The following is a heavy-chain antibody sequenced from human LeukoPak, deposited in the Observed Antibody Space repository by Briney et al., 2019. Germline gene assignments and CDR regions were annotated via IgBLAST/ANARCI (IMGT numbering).Heavy chain of an antibody. CDR3: ASGGFEAFDI. V-gene: IGHV3-30*04. Sequence: GGSLRLSCAASGFTFSSYAMHWVRQAPGKGLEWVSVISYDGSNKYYADSVKGRFTISRDNSKNTLFLQMNSLRAEDMAVYYCASGGFEAFDIWGQGTMVTVSS. D-gene: IGHD3-16*01. CDR1: GFTFSSYA. J-gene: IGHJ3*02. CDR2: ISYDGSNK.